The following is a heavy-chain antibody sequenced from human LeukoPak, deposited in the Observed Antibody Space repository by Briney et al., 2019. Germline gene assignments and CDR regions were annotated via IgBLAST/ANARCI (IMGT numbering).Heavy chain of an antibody. V-gene: IGHV1-69*13. CDR1: GGTFSSYA. D-gene: IGHD3-3*01. Sequence: ASVKVSCKASGGTFSSYAISWVRQAPGQGLEWMGGIIPIFGTANYAQKFQGRVTITADESTSTAYMELSSLRSEDTAVYYCARADRITIFGVVSGLGYYYGMDVWGQGTTVTVSS. J-gene: IGHJ6*02. CDR2: IIPIFGTA. CDR3: ARADRITIFGVVSGLGYYYGMDV.